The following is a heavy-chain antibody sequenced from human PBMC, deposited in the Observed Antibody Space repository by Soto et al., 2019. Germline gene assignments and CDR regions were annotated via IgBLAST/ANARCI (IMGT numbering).Heavy chain of an antibody. Sequence: HPGGSLRLSCAASGFTFSSYAMSWVRQAPGKGLEWVSAISGSGGSTYYADSVKGRFTISRDNSKNTLYLQMNGLRAEDTAVYYCAKEKTEVIVVVVAAMFPAYWGQGTLVTVSS. CDR3: AKEKTEVIVVVVAAMFPAY. D-gene: IGHD2-15*01. CDR2: ISGSGGST. CDR1: GFTFSSYA. V-gene: IGHV3-23*01. J-gene: IGHJ4*02.